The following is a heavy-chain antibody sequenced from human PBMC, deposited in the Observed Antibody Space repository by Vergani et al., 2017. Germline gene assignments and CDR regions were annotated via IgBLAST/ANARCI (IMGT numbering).Heavy chain of an antibody. V-gene: IGHV3-23*01. Sequence: EVQLLESGGGLVQPGGSRRLSCAASGFSFSSYAMSWVRQAPGKGLEWVSTISGSGGSTYYADSVKGRFTISRDNSKNTLYLQMNSLRAEDTAVYYCAKDMTGDLPVDYWGQGTLVTVSS. J-gene: IGHJ4*02. CDR1: GFSFSSYA. CDR3: AKDMTGDLPVDY. D-gene: IGHD7-27*01. CDR2: ISGSGGST.